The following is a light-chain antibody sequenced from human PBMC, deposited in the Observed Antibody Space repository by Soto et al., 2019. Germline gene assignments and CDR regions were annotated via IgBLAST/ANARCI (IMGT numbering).Light chain of an antibody. J-gene: IGKJ5*01. V-gene: IGKV3-11*01. Sequence: DIVFAQAPPALSLSPGDSATLPCRTSPSVTNYLAWYQQKPGQPPRLLIYGAFNRAAGIPARFSGSGSGTDFSHNISSLEPEDSGVSYWQQRNIGPPATFGQGTRLEIK. CDR1: PSVTNY. CDR2: GAF. CDR3: QQRNIGPPAT.